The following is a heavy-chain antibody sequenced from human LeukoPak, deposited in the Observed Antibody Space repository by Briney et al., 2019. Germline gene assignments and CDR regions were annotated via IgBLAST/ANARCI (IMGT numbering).Heavy chain of an antibody. D-gene: IGHD3-10*01. J-gene: IGHJ4*02. CDR3: TTQYYYGSGGDY. V-gene: IGHV3-15*01. CDR2: IKSKTDGGTT. Sequence: SGGSLRLSCAASGFTFSDYYMSWIRQAPGKGPEWVGRIKSKTDGGTTDYAAPVKGRFTISRDDSKNTLYLQMNSLKTEDTAVYYCTTQYYYGSGGDYWGQGTLVTVSS. CDR1: GFTFSDYY.